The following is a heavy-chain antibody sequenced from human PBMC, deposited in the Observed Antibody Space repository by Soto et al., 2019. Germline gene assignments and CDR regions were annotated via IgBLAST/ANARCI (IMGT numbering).Heavy chain of an antibody. CDR2: ISYDGSNK. V-gene: IGHV3-30*18. CDR1: GFTFSSYG. CDR3: AKDTRYCGGDCYAYYYYYGMDV. D-gene: IGHD2-21*02. J-gene: IGHJ6*02. Sequence: QVQLVESGGGVVQPGRSLRLSCAASGFTFSSYGMHWVRQAPGKGLEWVAVISYDGSNKYYADSVKGRFTISRDNSKNTQYLQMNSLRAEDTAVYYCAKDTRYCGGDCYAYYYYYGMDVWGQGTTVTVSS.